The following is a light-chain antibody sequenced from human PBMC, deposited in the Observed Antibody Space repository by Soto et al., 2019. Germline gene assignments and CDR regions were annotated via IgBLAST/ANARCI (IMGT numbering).Light chain of an antibody. Sequence: DIVLTQTPLSSPVTLGQPASISCRSSQSLVHSDGNTYLSWLQQRPGQPPILLIYQVSNRFSGVPGRFSGSGAGTDVTLKISRVEAEDVGISCCVQFSQFPPTFGQGTKVEIK. CDR2: QVS. CDR3: VQFSQFPPT. J-gene: IGKJ1*01. CDR1: QSLVHSDGNTY. V-gene: IGKV2-24*01.